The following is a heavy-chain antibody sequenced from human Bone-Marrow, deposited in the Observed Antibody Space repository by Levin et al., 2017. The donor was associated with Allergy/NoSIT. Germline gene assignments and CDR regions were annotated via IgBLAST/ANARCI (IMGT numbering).Heavy chain of an antibody. CDR3: ARRGYSGYMDV. V-gene: IGHV4-34*01. D-gene: IGHD5-12*01. CDR1: GGSFSGYY. J-gene: IGHJ6*04. Sequence: PSETLSLTCAVYGGSFSGYYWNWIRQPPGKGLEWIGEISHSGSTNYNPSLKSRVTITVDKSKNQFSLMLTSMTAADMAVYYCARRGYSGYMDVWGEGTTVTVST. CDR2: ISHSGST.